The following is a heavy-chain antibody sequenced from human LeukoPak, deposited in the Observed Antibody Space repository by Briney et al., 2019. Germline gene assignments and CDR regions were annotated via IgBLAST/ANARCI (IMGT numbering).Heavy chain of an antibody. CDR3: ARAQFYCSGGSCYSEFDY. CDR2: IIPILGIA. V-gene: IGHV1-69*04. Sequence: SVKVSCTASGGTFSSYAISWVRQAPGQGLEWMGRIIPILGIANYAQKFQGRVTITADKSTSTAYMELSSLRSEDTAVYYCARAQFYCSGGSCYSEFDYWGQGTLVTVSS. J-gene: IGHJ4*02. D-gene: IGHD2-15*01. CDR1: GGTFSSYA.